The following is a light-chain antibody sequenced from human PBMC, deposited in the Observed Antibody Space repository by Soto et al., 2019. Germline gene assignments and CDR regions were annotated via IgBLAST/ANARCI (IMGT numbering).Light chain of an antibody. CDR1: QSISTY. Sequence: DILMTQSPSSLSASVGDRVTITCRASQSISTYLAWYQQKPGKAPKLLIYDISTLEIGVPSRFGGSGSGTHFTFTITGLQPEDIATYYCQQYENLPYTFGQGTKLEI. CDR2: DIS. J-gene: IGKJ2*01. V-gene: IGKV1-33*01. CDR3: QQYENLPYT.